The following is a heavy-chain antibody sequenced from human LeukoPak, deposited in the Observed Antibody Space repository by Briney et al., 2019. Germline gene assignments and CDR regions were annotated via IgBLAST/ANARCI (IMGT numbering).Heavy chain of an antibody. CDR2: MWDDGTNE. D-gene: IGHD5-18*01. Sequence: GTSLRLSCTASGFNFGIYGMHWVRQAPGKGLEWVAVMWDDGTNENYVESVKGRFSISRDNGQRTLFLQMNSLRAEDTAVYYCARKGYSPNYYYYGMDVWGQGTTVTVSS. V-gene: IGHV3-33*01. J-gene: IGHJ6*02. CDR3: ARKGYSPNYYYYGMDV. CDR1: GFNFGIYG.